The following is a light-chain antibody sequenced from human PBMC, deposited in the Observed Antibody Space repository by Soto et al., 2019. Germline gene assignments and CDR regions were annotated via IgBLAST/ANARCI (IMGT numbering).Light chain of an antibody. Sequence: EIMMTQSPATLSVSPGERATLSCRASQSISRRLAWYQPKPGQAPRLLIYGASTRATGIPARFSGSGSEPEFTLTIRRLESEDFAVYYCQIYKNSRPFACGQGILLEMK. CDR2: GAS. J-gene: IGKJ5*01. CDR3: QIYKNSRPFA. V-gene: IGKV3-15*01. CDR1: QSISRR.